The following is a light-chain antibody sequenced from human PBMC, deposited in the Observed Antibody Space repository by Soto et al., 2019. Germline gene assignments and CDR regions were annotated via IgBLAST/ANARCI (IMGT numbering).Light chain of an antibody. Sequence: DIVMTQSPDSLAVSLGERATINCKSSQSLLYSSTNKNYLAWYQQKPGQPPKLLIYWASTRESGVPDRFSGSGSGTDFTLTISSLQAEDVAVYYCQQYYSTPFTFGPGTKVDIK. V-gene: IGKV4-1*01. CDR1: QSLLYSSTNKNY. J-gene: IGKJ3*01. CDR3: QQYYSTPFT. CDR2: WAS.